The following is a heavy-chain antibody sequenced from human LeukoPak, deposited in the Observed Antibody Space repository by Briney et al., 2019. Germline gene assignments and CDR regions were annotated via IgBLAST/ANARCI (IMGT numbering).Heavy chain of an antibody. CDR1: GGSISSYY. J-gene: IGHJ4*02. V-gene: IGHV4-59*01. Sequence: SETLSLTCTVSGGSISSYYWSWLRQPPGKGLEWIGYIYYSGSTNYNPSLKSRVTISVDKSTNQLFLNLSSVNAADTAVYPRSVKQQLVIPILDYWGQGTLVTVSS. D-gene: IGHD6-13*01. CDR3: SVKQQLVIPILDY. CDR2: IYYSGST.